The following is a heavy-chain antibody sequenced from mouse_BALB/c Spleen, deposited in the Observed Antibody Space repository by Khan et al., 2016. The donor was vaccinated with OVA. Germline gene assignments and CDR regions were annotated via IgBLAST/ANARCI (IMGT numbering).Heavy chain of an antibody. J-gene: IGHJ2*01. D-gene: IGHD2-14*01. CDR1: GSTFTSYG. CDR3: TTAYYRYYFDY. V-gene: IGHV1S134*01. Sequence: VRLQQSGAELGRPGSSVKLSCKTSGSTFTSYGIKWVKQRPGQGLEWIGYIYPGNGYTEYNERFQGKAILTSDTSSSTAYMQLRSLTSEDSAMYFCTTAYYRYYFDYWGQGTILTVSS. CDR2: IYPGNGYT.